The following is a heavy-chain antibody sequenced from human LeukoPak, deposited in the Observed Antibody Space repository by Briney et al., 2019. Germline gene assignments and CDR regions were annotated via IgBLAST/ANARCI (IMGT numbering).Heavy chain of an antibody. J-gene: IGHJ4*02. Sequence: ASVKVSCKVSGYTLTELSMHWVRQAPGKGLEWMGGFDPEDGETIYARKFQGRVTMTEDTSTDTAYMELSSLRSEDTAVYYCARDNDSRDPPHFDYWGQGTLVTVSS. CDR3: ARDNDSRDPPHFDY. D-gene: IGHD3-16*01. CDR1: GYTLTELS. V-gene: IGHV1-24*01. CDR2: FDPEDGET.